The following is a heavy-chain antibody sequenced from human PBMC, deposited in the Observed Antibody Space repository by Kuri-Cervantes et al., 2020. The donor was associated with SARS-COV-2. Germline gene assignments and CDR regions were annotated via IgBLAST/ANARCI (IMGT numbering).Heavy chain of an antibody. CDR2: ISYDGSNK. V-gene: IGHV3-30*03. CDR1: GFTFSSYG. CDR3: ASLGYCSSTSCRGVDV. Sequence: GGSLRLSCAPSGFTFSSYGMHWVRQAPGKGLEWVAVISYDGSNKYYADSVKGRFTISRDNSKNTLYLQMNSLRAEDTAVYYCASLGYCSSTSCRGVDVWGQGTTVTVSS. J-gene: IGHJ6*02. D-gene: IGHD2-2*01.